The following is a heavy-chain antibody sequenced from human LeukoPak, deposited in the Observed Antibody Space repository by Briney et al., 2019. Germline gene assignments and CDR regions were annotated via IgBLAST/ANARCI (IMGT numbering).Heavy chain of an antibody. J-gene: IGHJ3*02. CDR3: ARIQGVATIFDGFDI. V-gene: IGHV3-21*01. CDR1: GFAFSRYS. D-gene: IGHD5-24*01. CDR2: VSSSSSYM. Sequence: PGGSLRLSCAASGFAFSRYSMSWVRQAPGKGLEWVSFVSSSSSYMYYTDSLKGRFTISRDNAKNSLYLQMNSLRAEDTAVYYCARIQGVATIFDGFDIWGQGTMVTVSS.